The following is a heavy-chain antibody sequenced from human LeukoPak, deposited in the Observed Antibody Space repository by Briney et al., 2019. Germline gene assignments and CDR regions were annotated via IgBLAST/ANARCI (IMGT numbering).Heavy chain of an antibody. J-gene: IGHJ4*02. CDR1: GGSISSSSYY. D-gene: IGHD6-19*01. CDR3: AGHFEWLAPPDDF. Sequence: PSETLSLTCTVSGGSISSSSYYWGWIRQPPGKGLEWIGSIYYNGSTYYNPSLKSRVTISVDTSRNQFSLKLSSVTAADTAVFYCAGHFEWLAPPDDFWGQGTLVTVSS. CDR2: IYYNGST. V-gene: IGHV4-39*01.